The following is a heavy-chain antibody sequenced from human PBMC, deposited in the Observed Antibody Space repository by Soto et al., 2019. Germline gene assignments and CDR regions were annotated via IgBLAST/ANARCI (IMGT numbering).Heavy chain of an antibody. CDR2: ISTTSTYI. Sequence: PGGSLRLSCATSGFTFSAYSMNWVRQAPGKGLEWVSSISTTSTYIYYADSIKGRFTVSRDNAQNSLYLQMNSLTAEDTAVYYCERGIRKGWLNLFDPWGQGTLVTVSS. D-gene: IGHD6-19*01. CDR1: GFTFSAYS. CDR3: ERGIRKGWLNLFDP. V-gene: IGHV3-21*01. J-gene: IGHJ5*02.